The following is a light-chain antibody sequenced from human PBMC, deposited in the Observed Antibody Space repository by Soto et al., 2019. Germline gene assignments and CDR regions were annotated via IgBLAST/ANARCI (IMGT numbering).Light chain of an antibody. J-gene: IGLJ2*01. Sequence: QSVLTQPPSVSGAPGQRVTISCTGSSSNIGAGYDVHWYQQLPGTAPKLLIYGNSNRPSGVPDRFSGSKSGTSASLAITGLQAEDEADYYWQHYDSSRGCVVFGRGTKLTVL. CDR3: QHYDSSRGCVV. V-gene: IGLV1-40*01. CDR1: SSNIGAGYD. CDR2: GNS.